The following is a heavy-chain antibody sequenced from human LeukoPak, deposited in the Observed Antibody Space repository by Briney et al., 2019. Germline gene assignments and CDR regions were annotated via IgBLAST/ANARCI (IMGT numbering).Heavy chain of an antibody. CDR1: GFSFKDYN. CDR3: ARDRIYDYGSGTYYYYMDV. D-gene: IGHD3-10*01. J-gene: IGHJ6*03. CDR2: ISSSGSTI. V-gene: IGHV3-11*01. Sequence: GGSLRLSCAASGFSFKDYNMHWVRQAPGKGLEWVSYISSSGSTIYYADSVKGRFTISRDNAENSLYLQMNSLRAEDTAVYYCARDRIYDYGSGTYYYYMDVWGKGTTVTISS.